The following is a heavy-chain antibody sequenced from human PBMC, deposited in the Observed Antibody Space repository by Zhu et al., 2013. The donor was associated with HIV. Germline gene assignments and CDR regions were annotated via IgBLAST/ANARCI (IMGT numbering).Heavy chain of an antibody. CDR2: IIPIFGTA. CDR1: GGTFSSYA. CDR3: ARRKTYYYYYGMDV. Sequence: QAQLVQSGAEVKKPGSSVKVSCKASGGTFSSYAISWVRQAPGQGLEWLGGIIPIFGTANYAQKFQGRVTITADKSTSTAYMELSSLRSEDTALYYCARRKTYYYYYGMDVWGQGTTVTVSS. J-gene: IGHJ6*02. V-gene: IGHV1-69*06.